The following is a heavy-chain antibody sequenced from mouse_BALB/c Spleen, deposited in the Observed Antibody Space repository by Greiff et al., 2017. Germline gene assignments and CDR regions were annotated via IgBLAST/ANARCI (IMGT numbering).Heavy chain of an antibody. Sequence: EVKLVESGGGLVKPGGSLKLSCAASGFTFSSYGMHWVRQAPEKGLEWVAYISSGSSTIYYADTVKGRFTISRDNPKNTLFLQMTSLRSEDTAMYYCARWGSSWYFDVWGAGTTVTVSS. CDR3: ARWGSSWYFDV. V-gene: IGHV5-17*02. D-gene: IGHD1-1*01. CDR1: GFTFSSYG. J-gene: IGHJ1*01. CDR2: ISSGSSTI.